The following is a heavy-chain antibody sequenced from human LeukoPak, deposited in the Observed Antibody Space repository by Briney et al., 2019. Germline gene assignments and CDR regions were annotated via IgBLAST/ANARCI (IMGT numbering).Heavy chain of an antibody. D-gene: IGHD3-22*01. Sequence: GGSLRLSCAASGFTVGSNYMSWVRQAPGKGLEWVSVIYSGGSTYYADSVKGRFTISRDNSKNTLYLQMNSLRAEDTAVYYCAREWLPKGPFDYWGQGTLVTVSS. CDR3: AREWLPKGPFDY. V-gene: IGHV3-66*01. CDR1: GFTVGSNY. CDR2: IYSGGST. J-gene: IGHJ4*02.